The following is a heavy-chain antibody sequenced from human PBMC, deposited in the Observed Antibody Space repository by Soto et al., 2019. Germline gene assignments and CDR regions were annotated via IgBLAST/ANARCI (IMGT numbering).Heavy chain of an antibody. D-gene: IGHD1-26*01. CDR2: IFISSSYI. CDR1: GFTFSSYS. CDR3: ARVPYGGSYWREFHY. V-gene: IGHV3-21*01. Sequence: EVQLVESGGGLVKPGGSLRLSCAASGFTFSSYSMNWVRQAPGKGLEWVSSIFISSSYIYYADSVKGRFTISRDNAKNSLYLQMNSLRADDTAVYYCARVPYGGSYWREFHYWGQGTLVTVSS. J-gene: IGHJ4*02.